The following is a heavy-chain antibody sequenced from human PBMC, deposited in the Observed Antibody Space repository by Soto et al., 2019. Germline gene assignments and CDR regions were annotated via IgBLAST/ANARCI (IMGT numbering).Heavy chain of an antibody. Sequence: PXGSLLRACSASGFTFSSYGMHWVRQAAGKGLEWVAVIWYDGSNKYYADSVKGRFTISRDNSKNTLYLQMNSLRAEDTAVYYCAREEPASTVTTNYYGMDVWGQGTTVTVYS. V-gene: IGHV3-33*01. CDR1: GFTFSSYG. J-gene: IGHJ6*02. CDR2: IWYDGSNK. CDR3: AREEPASTVTTNYYGMDV. D-gene: IGHD4-17*01.